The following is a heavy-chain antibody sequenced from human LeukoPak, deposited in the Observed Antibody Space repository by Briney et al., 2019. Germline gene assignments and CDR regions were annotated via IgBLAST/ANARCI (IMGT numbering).Heavy chain of an antibody. CDR3: ARMSVKKNTDFDY. CDR1: GYTFTSYG. J-gene: IGHJ4*02. D-gene: IGHD5/OR15-5a*01. Sequence: GASVKVSCKASGYTFTSYGISWVRQAPGQGLEWMGIINPSGGSTSYAQKFQGRVTMTRDTSTSTVYMELSSLRSEDTAVYYCARMSVKKNTDFDYWGQGTLVTVSS. V-gene: IGHV1-46*01. CDR2: INPSGGST.